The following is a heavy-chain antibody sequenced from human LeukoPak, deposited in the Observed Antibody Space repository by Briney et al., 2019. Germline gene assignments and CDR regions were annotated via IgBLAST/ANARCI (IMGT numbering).Heavy chain of an antibody. Sequence: GGSLRLSCAASGFTFSSYGMSWVRQAPGKGLEWVSAISGSGGSTNYADSVEGRFTISRDNAKNTLFLQMNSLRAEDTAVYYCARGWEQQGVGAFHVWGQGTMVTVSS. CDR2: ISGSGGST. CDR1: GFTFSSYG. V-gene: IGHV3-23*01. CDR3: ARGWEQQGVGAFHV. J-gene: IGHJ3*01. D-gene: IGHD1/OR15-1a*01.